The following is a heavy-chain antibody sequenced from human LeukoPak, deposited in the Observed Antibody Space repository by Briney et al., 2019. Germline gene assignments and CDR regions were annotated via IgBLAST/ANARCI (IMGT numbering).Heavy chain of an antibody. Sequence: GGPLKFPCSASELRFGNNWMAWFRNAQGGDLEGVANINEDGNEKYYLDSVRGRFIISRDNARNSLFLQMNSLRGEDTGVYYCVRELVVGPAEYFQSWGQGTLVAVSS. J-gene: IGHJ1*01. CDR2: INEDGNEK. CDR3: VRELVVGPAEYFQS. D-gene: IGHD1-26*01. CDR1: ELRFGNNW. V-gene: IGHV3-7*01.